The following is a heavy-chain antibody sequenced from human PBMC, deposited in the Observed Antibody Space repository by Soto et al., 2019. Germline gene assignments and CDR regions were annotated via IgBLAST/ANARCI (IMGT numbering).Heavy chain of an antibody. CDR2: IYPGDSDT. V-gene: IGHV5-51*01. D-gene: IGHD3-10*01. CDR3: ARISDYYGSGSYYRAFDI. J-gene: IGHJ3*02. Sequence: PGESLKISCKGSGYSFTSYWIGWVRQMPGKGLEWMGIIYPGDSDTRYSPSFQGQVTISADKSISTAYLQWSSLKASDTAMYYCARISDYYGSGSYYRAFDIWGQGTMVTV. CDR1: GYSFTSYW.